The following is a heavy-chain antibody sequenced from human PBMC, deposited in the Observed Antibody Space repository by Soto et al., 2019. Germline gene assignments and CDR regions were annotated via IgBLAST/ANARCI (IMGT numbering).Heavy chain of an antibody. CDR2: ISGSGSSI. J-gene: IGHJ3*02. V-gene: IGHV3-23*01. CDR3: AKGMQLPEIIDAFDI. D-gene: IGHD2-2*01. CDR1: GFTFSSYS. Sequence: QLGGSLRLSCAASGFTFSSYSMSWVRQAPGKGLEWVSTISGSGSSIGYADSVKGRFTISRDNAKNSLYLQMNSLRAEDTALYYCAKGMQLPEIIDAFDILGQGKMVTGSS.